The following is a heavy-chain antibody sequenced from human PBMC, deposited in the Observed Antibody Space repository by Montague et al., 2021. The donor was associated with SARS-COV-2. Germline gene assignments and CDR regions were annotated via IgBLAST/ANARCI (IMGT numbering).Heavy chain of an antibody. CDR3: ARRIDYYGIDV. J-gene: IGHJ6*02. Sequence: TRSLICTVSGGSISSGSHYWSWIRQPAGKGLEWIGRIDTSGNTKYISSLKSRVTISVDTSKNQFSLKLSSVTAADTAVYYCARRIDYYGIDVWGQGTTVTVSS. CDR2: IDTSGNT. V-gene: IGHV4-61*02. D-gene: IGHD1-26*01. CDR1: GGSISSGSHY.